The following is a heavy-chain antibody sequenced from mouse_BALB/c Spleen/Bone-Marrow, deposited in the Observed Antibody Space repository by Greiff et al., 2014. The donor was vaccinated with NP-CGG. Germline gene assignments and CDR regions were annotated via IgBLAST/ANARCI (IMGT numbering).Heavy chain of an antibody. J-gene: IGHJ2*01. Sequence: QVQLQQSGAELARPGASVKLSCKASGYTFTGYWMQWVKQRPGQGLEWIGIIYPGDGDTRYTQKFKGKATLTADKSSSTAYMQLRNLASEDSAVCYCARVFYDSTSVYWGQGTTLTVSS. V-gene: IGHV1-87*01. CDR3: ARVFYDSTSVY. CDR1: GYTFTGYW. CDR2: IYPGDGDT. D-gene: IGHD1-1*01.